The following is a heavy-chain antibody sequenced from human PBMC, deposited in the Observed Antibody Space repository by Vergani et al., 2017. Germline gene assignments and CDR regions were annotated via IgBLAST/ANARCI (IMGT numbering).Heavy chain of an antibody. CDR2: ISSSSSYI. V-gene: IGHV3-21*01. D-gene: IGHD6-19*01. CDR1: GFTFSSYS. Sequence: EVQLVESGGGLVKPGGSLRLSCAASGFTFSSYSMNWVRQAPGKGLEWVSSISSSSSYIYYADSVKGRFTISRDNAKNSLYLQMNSLRAEDTAVYYCARGGRAVAGIVSWFDPWGQGTLVTVSS. CDR3: ARGGRAVAGIVSWFDP. J-gene: IGHJ5*02.